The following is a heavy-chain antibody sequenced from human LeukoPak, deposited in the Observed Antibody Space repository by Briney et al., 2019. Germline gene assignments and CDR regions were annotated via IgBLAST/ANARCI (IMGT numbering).Heavy chain of an antibody. V-gene: IGHV1-8*01. CDR3: ATRLAYCGGDCYNDAFDM. CDR1: GYTFTSYD. D-gene: IGHD2-21*02. CDR2: MNPNSGNA. Sequence: ASVKVSCKASGYTFTSYDINWVRQATGQGLEWMGWMNPNSGNAGYAQKFQGRVTMTEDTSTDTAYMELSSLRSEDTAVYYCATRLAYCGGDCYNDAFDMWGQGTMVTVSS. J-gene: IGHJ3*02.